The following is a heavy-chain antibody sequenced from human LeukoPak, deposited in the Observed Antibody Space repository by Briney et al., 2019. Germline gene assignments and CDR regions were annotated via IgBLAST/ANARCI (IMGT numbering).Heavy chain of an antibody. CDR2: ISYDGNNK. CDR1: GFTFSGSA. J-gene: IGHJ4*02. Sequence: GGSLRLSCAASGFTFSGSAMHWVRQAPGKGLEWVAVISYDGNNKHYVDSVKGRFTISRDNSKNTVYLQMNSLRAEDTAVYYCARDLSSGYSGNYGAFEYWGQGTLVIVSS. D-gene: IGHD1-26*01. V-gene: IGHV3-30-3*01. CDR3: ARDLSSGYSGNYGAFEY.